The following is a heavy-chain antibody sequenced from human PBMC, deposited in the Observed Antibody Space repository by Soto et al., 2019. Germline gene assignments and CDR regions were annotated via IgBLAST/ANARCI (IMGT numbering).Heavy chain of an antibody. CDR2: INGDETST. J-gene: IGHJ2*01. D-gene: IGHD1-26*01. CDR1: GFTSSRYW. CDR3: ARGGSFSYHWYFDL. V-gene: IGHV3-74*01. Sequence: EVQLVESGGGLVQPGGSLRLSCAASGFTSSRYWMYLVRQAPGKGLVWVSRINGDETSTTYADSVKRRFTISRDYAKNTVYLQMNSLRVEDTAVYYCARGGSFSYHWYFDLWGRGTLVTVSS.